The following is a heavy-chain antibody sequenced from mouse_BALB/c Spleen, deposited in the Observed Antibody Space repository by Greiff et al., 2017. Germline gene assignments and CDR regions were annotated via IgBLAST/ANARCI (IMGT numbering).Heavy chain of an antibody. CDR3: ARFWDGAY. Sequence: EVQLQESGPGLVKPSQSLSLTCTVTGYSITSDYAWNWIRQFPGNKLEWMGYISYSGSTSYNPSLKSRISITRDTSKNQFFLQLNSVTTEDTATYYCARFWDGAYWGQGTLVTVSA. V-gene: IGHV3-2*02. J-gene: IGHJ3*01. CDR2: ISYSGST. D-gene: IGHD4-1*01. CDR1: GYSITSDYA.